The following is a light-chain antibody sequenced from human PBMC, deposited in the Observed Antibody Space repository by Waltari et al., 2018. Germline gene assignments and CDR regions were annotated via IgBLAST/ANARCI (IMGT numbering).Light chain of an antibody. CDR3: GSYRSGSTLV. J-gene: IGLJ2*01. CDR2: KVH. V-gene: IGLV2-14*03. CDR1: SSDIGGHIH. Sequence: QSALTQSASVSGSPGQSIAIPCTGTSSDIGGHIHVSWYQQHPAKAPKIIIYKVHNRPSGVSDRFSGSISGLQAEDEADYYCGSYRSGSTLVFGGGTKLTVL.